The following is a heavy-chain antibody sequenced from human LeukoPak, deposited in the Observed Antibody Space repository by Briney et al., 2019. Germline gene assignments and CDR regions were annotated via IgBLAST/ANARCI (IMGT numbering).Heavy chain of an antibody. J-gene: IGHJ6*03. CDR2: IKQDGSEK. V-gene: IGHV3-7*01. Sequence: PGGSLRLSCAASGFTFSGYWMTWVRQAPGKGLEWVANIKQDGSEKYYVDSVKGRFAISRDNAKNSLYLQMNSLRAEDTAVYYCAKGYDSSYYYYYYMDVWGKGTTVTVSS. CDR3: AKGYDSSYYYYYYMDV. CDR1: GFTFSGYW. D-gene: IGHD3-22*01.